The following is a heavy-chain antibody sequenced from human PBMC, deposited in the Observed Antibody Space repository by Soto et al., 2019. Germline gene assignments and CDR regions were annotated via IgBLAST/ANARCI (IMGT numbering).Heavy chain of an antibody. Sequence: SETLSLTCTVSGGSISSGGYYWSWIRQHPGKGLEWIGYIYYSGSTYYNPSLKSRVTISVDTSKNQFPLKLSSVTAADTAVYYCARAPRSGVVVVAATTSYYYYGMDVWGQGTTVTVSS. V-gene: IGHV4-31*03. CDR2: IYYSGST. CDR3: ARAPRSGVVVVAATTSYYYYGMDV. CDR1: GGSISSGGYY. D-gene: IGHD2-15*01. J-gene: IGHJ6*02.